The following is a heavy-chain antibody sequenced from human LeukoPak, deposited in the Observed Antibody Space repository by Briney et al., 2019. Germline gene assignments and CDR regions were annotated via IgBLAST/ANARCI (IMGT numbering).Heavy chain of an antibody. J-gene: IGHJ4*02. CDR2: IRYDGSNK. CDR1: GFTFRSYG. Sequence: PGGSLRLSCVGSGFTFRSYGMHWVRQAPGKGLEWVSFIRYDGSNKHDADSVKGRFTISRDNAKNSLFLQLNSLRAEDTAVYYCARDIRGLGSCFDYWGQGTLVTVSS. V-gene: IGHV3-30*02. CDR3: ARDIRGLGSCFDY. D-gene: IGHD3-10*01.